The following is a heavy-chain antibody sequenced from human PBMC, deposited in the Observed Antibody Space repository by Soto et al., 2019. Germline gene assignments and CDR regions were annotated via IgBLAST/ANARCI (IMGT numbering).Heavy chain of an antibody. V-gene: IGHV4-39*01. D-gene: IGHD6-13*01. CDR2: NYYRGST. CDR3: ARVSSRRSYYYFGMDV. CDR1: GGSISSCCYY. J-gene: IGHJ6*02. Sequence: SETLSLTCTVSGGSISSCCYYWGWIRQPPGQGREWIGSNYYRGSTYYNPSHKSRVTISVVTSKNQFSLKLSSVTAADTAVYYCARVSSRRSYYYFGMDVWGQGTTVTVSS.